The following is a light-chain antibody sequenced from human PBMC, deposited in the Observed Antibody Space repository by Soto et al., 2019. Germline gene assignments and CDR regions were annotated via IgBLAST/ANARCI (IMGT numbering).Light chain of an antibody. J-gene: IGKJ5*01. CDR2: AAS. CDR1: QGINTW. V-gene: IGKV1-12*01. Sequence: DIQMTQSPSSVSASVGDRVTITCRASQGINTWLAWYQQKPGEATKLLIYAASSLQSGVPARFSGSGSGTDFTLTISSLQPEDFATYYCQQAKSCPTFGQRTRLEIK. CDR3: QQAKSCPT.